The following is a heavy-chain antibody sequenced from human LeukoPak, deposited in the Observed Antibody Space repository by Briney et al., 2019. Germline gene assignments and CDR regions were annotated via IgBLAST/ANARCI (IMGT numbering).Heavy chain of an antibody. Sequence: PSETLSLTCTVSGGSINGYYWSWIRQHPGKGLEWIGYIYYSGSTYYNPSLKSRVTISVDTSKNQFSLKLSSVTAADTAVYYCARDAATYDAFDIWGQGTMVTVSS. V-gene: IGHV4-31*03. CDR1: GGSINGYY. J-gene: IGHJ3*02. D-gene: IGHD2-15*01. CDR2: IYYSGST. CDR3: ARDAATYDAFDI.